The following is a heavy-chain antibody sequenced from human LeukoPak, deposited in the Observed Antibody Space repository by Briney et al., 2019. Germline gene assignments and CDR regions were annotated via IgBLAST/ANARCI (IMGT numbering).Heavy chain of an antibody. Sequence: GGSLRLSCSTSGFTFSTYPMHWVRQAPGKGLEYVSAINSNGGSTYYADSVKGRFTISRDNSKNTLYLQMSSLRAEDTAVYYCVRSSGYYDPWGQGTLVTVSS. V-gene: IGHV3-64D*09. CDR1: GFTFSTYP. CDR2: INSNGGST. D-gene: IGHD6-19*01. J-gene: IGHJ5*02. CDR3: VRSSGYYDP.